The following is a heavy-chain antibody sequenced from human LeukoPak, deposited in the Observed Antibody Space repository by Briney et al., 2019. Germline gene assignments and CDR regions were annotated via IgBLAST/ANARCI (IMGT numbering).Heavy chain of an antibody. D-gene: IGHD6-6*01. V-gene: IGHV3-53*01. CDR1: GFTVSSSH. J-gene: IGHJ4*02. CDR2: LYSGGST. CDR3: ARLNSPRIAVRPIDY. Sequence: GGSLRLSCVASGFTVSSSHMTWVRQAPGKGLEWVSVLYSGGSTYYADSVKGRFTISRDNSKNTLYLQMNSLRAEDTAVYYCARLNSPRIAVRPIDYWGQGTLVTVSS.